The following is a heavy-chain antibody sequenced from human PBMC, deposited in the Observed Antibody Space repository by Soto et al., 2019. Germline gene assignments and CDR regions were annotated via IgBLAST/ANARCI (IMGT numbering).Heavy chain of an antibody. J-gene: IGHJ5*02. D-gene: IGHD6-19*01. CDR3: ARSAVAGTKKTNWFDP. V-gene: IGHV3-20*01. Sequence: GGSLRLSCAASGFTFDDYGMSWVRQAPGKGLEWVSGINWNGGSTGYADSVKGRFTISRDNAKNSLYLKMNSLRAEDTALYHCARSAVAGTKKTNWFDPWGQGTLVTVSS. CDR2: INWNGGST. CDR1: GFTFDDYG.